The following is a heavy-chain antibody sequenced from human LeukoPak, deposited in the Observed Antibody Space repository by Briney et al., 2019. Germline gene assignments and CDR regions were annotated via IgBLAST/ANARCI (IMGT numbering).Heavy chain of an antibody. CDR3: ARSYYGSEVNNWFDP. Sequence: SETLSLTCTVSGGSISSYYWSWIRQPPGKGLEWIGYIYYSGSTNYNPSLKSRVTISVDTSKNQFSLKLSSVTAADTAVYYCARSYYGSEVNNWFDPWGQGTLVTVSS. V-gene: IGHV4-59*01. CDR1: GGSISSYY. D-gene: IGHD3-10*01. CDR2: IYYSGST. J-gene: IGHJ5*02.